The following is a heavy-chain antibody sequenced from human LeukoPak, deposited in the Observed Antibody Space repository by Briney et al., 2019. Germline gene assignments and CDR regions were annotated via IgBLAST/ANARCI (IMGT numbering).Heavy chain of an antibody. V-gene: IGHV3-64*01. J-gene: IGHJ5*01. CDR2: ISSNGGST. CDR3: VSRTSSGWYDF. CDR1: GVTFRSYV. Sequence: GGSLRLSCAASGVTFRSYVMHWVRQAPGKGLEYVAAISSNGGSTDYANSVKGRFTISRDNSKNTLYLQMSSLRGDDTAIYYCVSRTSSGWYDFWGQGTLVIVSS. D-gene: IGHD6-19*01.